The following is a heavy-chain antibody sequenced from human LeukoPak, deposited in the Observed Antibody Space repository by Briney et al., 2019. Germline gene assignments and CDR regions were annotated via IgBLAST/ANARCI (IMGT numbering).Heavy chain of an antibody. D-gene: IGHD2-2*01. V-gene: IGHV4-30-4*08. Sequence: PSQTLSLTCTVSGGSISSGDYYWSWTRQPPGKGLEWIGYIYYSGSTYYNPSLKSRVTISVDTSKNQFSLKLSSVTAADTAVYYCACLLGYCSSTSCANRFDPWGQGTLVTVSS. J-gene: IGHJ5*02. CDR2: IYYSGST. CDR3: ACLLGYCSSTSCANRFDP. CDR1: GGSISSGDYY.